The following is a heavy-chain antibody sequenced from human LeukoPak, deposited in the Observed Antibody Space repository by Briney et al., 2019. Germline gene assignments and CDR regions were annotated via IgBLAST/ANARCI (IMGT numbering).Heavy chain of an antibody. V-gene: IGHV3-23*01. D-gene: IGHD3-22*01. CDR2: ISGSGGST. Sequence: GGTLRLSCAASGFTFSSYGMSWVRQAPGKGLEWVSAISGSGGSTYYADSVKGRFTISRDNSKNTLYLQMNSLRAEDTAVYYCAKAPSITMIVVVQPIDYWGQGTLVTVSS. CDR3: AKAPSITMIVVVQPIDY. CDR1: GFTFSSYG. J-gene: IGHJ4*02.